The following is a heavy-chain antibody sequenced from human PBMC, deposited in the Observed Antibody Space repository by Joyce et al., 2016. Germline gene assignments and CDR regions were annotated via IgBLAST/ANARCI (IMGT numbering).Heavy chain of an antibody. CDR1: GFTFSDYY. Sequence: QVQLVESGGGLVKPGGSLRLSCAAAGFTFSDYYMNWIRQALGKGLEWVSYISISVSTIYYADSVKGRFTISRDNAKNSLYLRLNSLRANDTAVYYCARVNRRWFGESTDASDIWGQGTMVTVSS. D-gene: IGHD3-10*01. CDR3: ARVNRRWFGESTDASDI. J-gene: IGHJ3*02. V-gene: IGHV3-11*01. CDR2: ISISVSTI.